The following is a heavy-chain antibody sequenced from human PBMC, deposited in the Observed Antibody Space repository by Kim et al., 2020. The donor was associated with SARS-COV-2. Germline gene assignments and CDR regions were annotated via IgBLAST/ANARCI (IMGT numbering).Heavy chain of an antibody. V-gene: IGHV4-34*01. Sequence: SETLSLTCAVYGGSFSGYYWSWIRQPPGKGLEWIGEINHSGSTNYNPSLKSRVTISVDTSKNQFSLKLSSVTAADTAVYYCARGHFLAARHGPTNWFDPWGQGTLVTVSS. J-gene: IGHJ5*02. CDR3: ARGHFLAARHGPTNWFDP. D-gene: IGHD6-6*01. CDR1: GGSFSGYY. CDR2: INHSGST.